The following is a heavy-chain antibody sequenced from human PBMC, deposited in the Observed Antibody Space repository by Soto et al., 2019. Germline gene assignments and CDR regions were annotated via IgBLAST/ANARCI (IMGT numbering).Heavy chain of an antibody. CDR1: GFAFSTYA. CDR2: ISFSGGTT. V-gene: IGHV3-23*01. CDR3: AKEWAGDAFDV. J-gene: IGHJ3*01. Sequence: EVQLLDSGGGLVQPGGSLRLFCAASGFAFSTYAMSWVRQAPGQGLEWVSSISFSGGTTYYADSVKGRLTISRDNSKNILYLQMTSLRAEDTAIYFCAKEWAGDAFDVWGQGTMVTVSS. D-gene: IGHD6-19*01.